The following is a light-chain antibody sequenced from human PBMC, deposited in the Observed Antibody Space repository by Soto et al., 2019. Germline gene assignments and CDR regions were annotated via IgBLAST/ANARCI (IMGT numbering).Light chain of an antibody. V-gene: IGLV2-14*01. CDR2: DVS. CDR3: SSYTSSRTLYV. Sequence: QSVLTQPASVSGSPGQSITISCTGTSSDVGDYNYVSWYQQHPGKAPKLMIYDVSNRPAGVSNRFSGSKSGNTASLTISGLQAEDEADYYCSSYTSSRTLYVFGTGTKVTVL. CDR1: SSDVGDYNY. J-gene: IGLJ1*01.